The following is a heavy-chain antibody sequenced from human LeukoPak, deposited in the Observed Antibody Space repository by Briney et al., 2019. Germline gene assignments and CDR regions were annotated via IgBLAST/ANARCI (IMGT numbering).Heavy chain of an antibody. J-gene: IGHJ4*02. CDR2: ISGSGGST. CDR1: GFTFSSYA. Sequence: GGSLRLSCAASGFTFSSYAMSWVRQAPGKGLEWGSAISGSGGSTYYADSVKGRFTISRDNSKNTLYLQMNSLRAEDTAVYYCAKDPLWFGELLYYFDYWGQGTLVTVSS. D-gene: IGHD3-10*01. V-gene: IGHV3-23*01. CDR3: AKDPLWFGELLYYFDY.